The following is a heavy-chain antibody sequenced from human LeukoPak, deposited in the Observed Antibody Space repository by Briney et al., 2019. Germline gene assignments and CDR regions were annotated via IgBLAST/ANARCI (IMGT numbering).Heavy chain of an antibody. CDR3: ARDGNGLIFPTDS. V-gene: IGHV3-7*01. J-gene: IGHJ4*02. Sequence: AGGSLRLSCAASGFTFRSYWMSWVRQAPGKGLEWVANINQDEGKKYYLDSVKGRFTISRDNTKNSLYLQMIGLRAEDTADYYCARDGNGLIFPTDSWGQGTLLTVSS. CDR2: INQDEGKK. D-gene: IGHD2-8*01. CDR1: GFTFRSYW.